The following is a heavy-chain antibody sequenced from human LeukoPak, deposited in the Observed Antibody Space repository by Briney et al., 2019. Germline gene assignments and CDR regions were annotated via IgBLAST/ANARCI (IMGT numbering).Heavy chain of an antibody. CDR1: GFTFSSYA. D-gene: IGHD2-2*01. CDR3: ARDIVVVPAAEYYYYGMDV. J-gene: IGHJ6*04. V-gene: IGHV3-30*04. CDR2: VSSDGSNK. Sequence: PGGSLRLSCAASGFTFSSYAMHWVRQAPGKGLEWVAVVSSDGSNKYYADSVKGRLTISRDNSKHTLYLQMNSLRAEDTAVYYCARDIVVVPAAEYYYYGMDVWGKGTTVTVSS.